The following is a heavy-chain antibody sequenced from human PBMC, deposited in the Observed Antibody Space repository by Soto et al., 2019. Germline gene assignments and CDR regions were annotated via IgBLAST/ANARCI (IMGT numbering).Heavy chain of an antibody. CDR2: INHSGST. Sequence: QVQLQQWGAGLLKPSETLSLTCAVYGGSFSGYYWSWIRQPPGKGLEWIGEINHSGSTNYNPSLKRRVTISPDTSKNQFSLKLSSVTAADTAVYYCARVYCSGGSCYSSWYYYYMDVWGKGTTVTVSS. D-gene: IGHD2-15*01. J-gene: IGHJ6*03. V-gene: IGHV4-34*01. CDR1: GGSFSGYY. CDR3: ARVYCSGGSCYSSWYYYYMDV.